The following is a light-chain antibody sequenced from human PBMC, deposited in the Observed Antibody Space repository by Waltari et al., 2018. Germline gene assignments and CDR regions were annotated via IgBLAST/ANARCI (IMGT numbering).Light chain of an antibody. V-gene: IGLV6-57*02. J-gene: IGLJ2*01. Sequence: NFMLTQPRSVSGSPGQTVTLSCTGSGGSIATNSVPWYQQRPGSAPTTLIYEDDHRPSGVPDRFSGSIDSSSNSASLSISGLKTEDEADYYCQSYDDNNRGVFGGGTKLTVL. CDR3: QSYDDNNRGV. CDR1: GGSIATNS. CDR2: EDD.